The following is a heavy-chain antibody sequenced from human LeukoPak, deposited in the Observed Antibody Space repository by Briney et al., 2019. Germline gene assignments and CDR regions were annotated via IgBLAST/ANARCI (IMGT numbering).Heavy chain of an antibody. Sequence: SQTLSLTCTVSGGSISSGDYYLSWIRQPPGKGLEWIGYIYYSGSTYYNPSLKSRVTISVDTSKNQFSLKLSSVTAADTAVYYCARDVYDSSGGAFDIWGQGTMVTVSS. J-gene: IGHJ3*02. V-gene: IGHV4-30-4*08. D-gene: IGHD3-22*01. CDR1: GGSISSGDYY. CDR2: IYYSGST. CDR3: ARDVYDSSGGAFDI.